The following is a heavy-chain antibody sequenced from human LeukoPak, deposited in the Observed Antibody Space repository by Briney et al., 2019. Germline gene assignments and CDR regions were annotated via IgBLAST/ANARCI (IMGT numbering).Heavy chain of an antibody. CDR2: IFYSGST. CDR1: GDSISSYY. CDR3: ARGAYYFDY. J-gene: IGHJ4*02. Sequence: SETLSLTCTVSGDSISSYYWSWIRQPPGKGLEWIGYIFYSGSTNYNPSLKSRVTISVDTSKNQFSLKLSSVTAADTAVYYCARGAYYFDYWGQGTLVTVSS. V-gene: IGHV4-59*01.